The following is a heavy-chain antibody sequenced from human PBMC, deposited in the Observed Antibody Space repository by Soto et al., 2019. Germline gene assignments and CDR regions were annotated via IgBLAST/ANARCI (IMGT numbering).Heavy chain of an antibody. V-gene: IGHV5-51*01. D-gene: IGHD6-13*01. CDR1: GYSFTSYW. CDR3: ARLRYSSSWYFGAFDI. J-gene: IGHJ3*02. CDR2: IYPGDSDT. Sequence: GESLKISCKGSGYSFTSYWIGWVRQMPGKGLEWMGIIYPGDSDTRYSLSFQGQVTISADKSISTAYLQWSSLKASDTAMYYCARLRYSSSWYFGAFDIWGQGTMVTVSS.